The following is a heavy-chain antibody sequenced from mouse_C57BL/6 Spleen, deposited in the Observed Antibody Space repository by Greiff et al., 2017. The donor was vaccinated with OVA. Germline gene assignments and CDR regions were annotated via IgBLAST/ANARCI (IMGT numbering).Heavy chain of an antibody. V-gene: IGHV1-18*01. J-gene: IGHJ3*01. CDR3: ARQTGWAWFAY. Sequence: EVQRVESGPELVKPGASVKIPCKASGYTFTDYNMDWVKQSHGKSLEWIGDINPNNGGTIYNQKFKGKATLTVDKSSSTAYMELRSLTSEDTAVYYCARQTGWAWFAYWGQGTLVTVSA. D-gene: IGHD4-1*01. CDR2: INPNNGGT. CDR1: GYTFTDYN.